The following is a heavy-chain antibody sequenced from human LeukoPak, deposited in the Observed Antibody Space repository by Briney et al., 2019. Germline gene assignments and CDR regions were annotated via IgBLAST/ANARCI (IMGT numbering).Heavy chain of an antibody. J-gene: IGHJ4*02. D-gene: IGHD1-26*01. CDR3: ARDPPGATTSHFYN. CDR1: GYTFTGYY. Sequence: ASVKVSCKASGYTFTGYYIHWVRQAPGQGLEWMGWINPNNGGTNYAQNFQGRVTVTRDTSITTAYMELSRLRSDDTAVYYCARDPPGATTSHFYNRGQGTLVAVSS. CDR2: INPNNGGT. V-gene: IGHV1-2*02.